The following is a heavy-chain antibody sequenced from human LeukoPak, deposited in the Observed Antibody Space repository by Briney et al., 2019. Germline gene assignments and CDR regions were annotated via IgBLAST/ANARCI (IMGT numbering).Heavy chain of an antibody. CDR2: IYYSGST. CDR3: ARRGPGYSSSWFIY. Sequence: SETLSLTCTVSGGSISSSSYYWGWIRQPPGKGLEWIGSIYYSGSTNYNPSLKSRVTISVDTSKNQFSLKLSSVTAADTAVYYCARRGPGYSSSWFIYWGQGTLVTVSS. V-gene: IGHV4-39*07. J-gene: IGHJ4*02. D-gene: IGHD6-13*01. CDR1: GGSISSSSYY.